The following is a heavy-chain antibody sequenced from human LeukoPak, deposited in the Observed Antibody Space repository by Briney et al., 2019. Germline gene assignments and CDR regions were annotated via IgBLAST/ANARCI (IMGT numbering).Heavy chain of an antibody. CDR1: GGSISSYY. J-gene: IGHJ3*02. CDR2: IYYSGST. V-gene: IGHV4-59*01. D-gene: IGHD3-22*01. CDR3: ARGFADSSVPHAFDI. Sequence: SETLSLTCTVSGGSISSYYWSWLRQPPRKGLEWIGYIYYSGSTNYNPSLTSRVTISVDAYTNQFSQKLSSVTAADTAVYYCARGFADSSVPHAFDIWGQGTMVTVSS.